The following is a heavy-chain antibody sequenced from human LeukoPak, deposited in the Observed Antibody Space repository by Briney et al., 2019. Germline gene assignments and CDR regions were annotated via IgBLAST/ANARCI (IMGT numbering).Heavy chain of an antibody. D-gene: IGHD3-22*01. CDR1: GFTVSSNY. J-gene: IGHJ4*02. Sequence: GGSLRLSCAASGFTVSSNYMSWVRQAPGKGLEWVSVIYSGGSTYYADSVKGRFTISRDNSKNTLYLQMNSLRAEDTAVYYCARGYDSSGYYYDFDYWGQGTLVTVS. CDR3: ARGYDSSGYYYDFDY. CDR2: IYSGGST. V-gene: IGHV3-66*02.